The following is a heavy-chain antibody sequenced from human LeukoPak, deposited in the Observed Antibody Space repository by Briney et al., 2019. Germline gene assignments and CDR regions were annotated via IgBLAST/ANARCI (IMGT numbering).Heavy chain of an antibody. CDR2: ISSSSSTI. CDR3: AGITVAAAVKGHGAFDI. V-gene: IGHV3-48*04. J-gene: IGHJ3*02. Sequence: GGSLRLSCAASGFTFSSYSMNWVRQAPGKGLEWVSYISSSSSTIYYADSVKGRFTISRDNAKNSLYLQMNSLRAEDTAVYYCAGITVAAAVKGHGAFDIWGQGTMVTVSS. CDR1: GFTFSSYS. D-gene: IGHD6-13*01.